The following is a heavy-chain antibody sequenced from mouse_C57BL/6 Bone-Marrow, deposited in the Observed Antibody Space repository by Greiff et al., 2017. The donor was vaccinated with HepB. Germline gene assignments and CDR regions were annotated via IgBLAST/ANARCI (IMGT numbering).Heavy chain of an antibody. CDR2: IDPSDSYT. Sequence: QVQLKQPGAELVKPGASVKLSCKASGYTFTSYWMQWVKQRPGQGLEWIGEIDPSDSYTNYNQKFKGKATLTVDTSSSTAYMQLSSLTSEDSAVYYCARSPRARTWFAYWGQGTLVTVSA. V-gene: IGHV1-50*01. D-gene: IGHD3-1*01. J-gene: IGHJ3*01. CDR1: GYTFTSYW. CDR3: ARSPRARTWFAY.